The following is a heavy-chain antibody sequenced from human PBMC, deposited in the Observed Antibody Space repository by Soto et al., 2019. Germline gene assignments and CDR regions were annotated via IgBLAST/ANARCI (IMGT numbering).Heavy chain of an antibody. CDR3: ARGPICWHPLEFFDY. CDR1: GGTFTNYN. Sequence: QVQLVQSGAEVKKPGCSVKVSCKTSGGTFTNYNFHCVRQAPGQGLEWRGGVTRTYGSSNYAQSFQGRVKITADKSTRTAYMELTSLRSHDTAVYYWARGPICWHPLEFFDYWGSGTRVIVSS. J-gene: IGHJ4*02. V-gene: IGHV1-69*06. CDR2: VTRTYGSS. D-gene: IGHD3-3*02.